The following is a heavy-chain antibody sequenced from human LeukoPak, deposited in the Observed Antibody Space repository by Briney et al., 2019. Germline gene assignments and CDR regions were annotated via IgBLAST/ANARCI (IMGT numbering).Heavy chain of an antibody. CDR2: INHSGST. D-gene: IGHD3-16*01. CDR1: GGSFSGYY. V-gene: IGHV4-34*01. CDR3: ASTVRGRLEPYYFDY. Sequence: PSETLSLTCAVYGGSFSGYYWSWLRHPPGKGLEWIGEINHSGSTNSSRSLKIRLTISVDTSNNQFSLRLSSVPAADTAVYYCASTVRGRLEPYYFDYWGQGTLVSVSS. J-gene: IGHJ4*02.